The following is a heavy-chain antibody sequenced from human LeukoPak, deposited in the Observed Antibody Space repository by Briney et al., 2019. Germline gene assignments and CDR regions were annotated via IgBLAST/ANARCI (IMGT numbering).Heavy chain of an antibody. J-gene: IGHJ6*03. V-gene: IGHV4-34*01. D-gene: IGHD3-10*01. CDR1: GGSFSGDF. CDR3: ARVSRGRFGESYYYMDV. Sequence: SETLSLTCAVYGGSFSGDFWSWIRQSPGKGLEWIGEINHGGSTTYNPSLQSRVTMSVDTSTNQISLKMTSVTAADTAVYYCARVSRGRFGESYYYMDVWGKGTTVTISS. CDR2: INHGGST.